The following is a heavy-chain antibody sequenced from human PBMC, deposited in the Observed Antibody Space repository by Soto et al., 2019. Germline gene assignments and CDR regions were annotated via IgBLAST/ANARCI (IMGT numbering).Heavy chain of an antibody. CDR3: ARVLRGYYYYYMDV. Sequence: GGSLRLSCAASGFTVSSNYMSWVRQAPGKGLEWVSVIYSGGSTYYADSVKGRFNISRHNSKNTLYLKMNSLRAEDTAVYYCARVLRGYYYYYMDVWGKGTTVTVSS. V-gene: IGHV3-53*04. D-gene: IGHD3-9*01. J-gene: IGHJ6*03. CDR1: GFTVSSNY. CDR2: IYSGGST.